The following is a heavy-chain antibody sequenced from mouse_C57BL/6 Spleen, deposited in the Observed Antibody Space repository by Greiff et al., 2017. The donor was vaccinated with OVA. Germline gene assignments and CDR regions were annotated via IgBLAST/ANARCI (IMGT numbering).Heavy chain of an antibody. Sequence: EVKLVESGGDLVKPGGSLKLSCAASGFTFSSYGMSWVRQTPDKRLEWVATISSGGSYTYYPDSVKGRFTISRDNAKNTLYLQMSSLKSEDTAMYYCARLSGNYFDYWGQGTTLTVSS. V-gene: IGHV5-6*01. CDR3: ARLSGNYFDY. J-gene: IGHJ2*01. CDR1: GFTFSSYG. D-gene: IGHD1-3*01. CDR2: ISSGGSYT.